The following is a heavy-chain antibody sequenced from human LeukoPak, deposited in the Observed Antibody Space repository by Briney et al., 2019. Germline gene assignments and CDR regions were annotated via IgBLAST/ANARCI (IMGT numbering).Heavy chain of an antibody. D-gene: IGHD3-9*01. CDR3: ARDSYYDILTGYSTTYYFDY. V-gene: IGHV1-69*13. J-gene: IGHJ4*02. CDR1: GCTFSSYA. Sequence: SVTVSCKASGCTFSSYAISWVRQAPGQGLEWMGGIIPIFGTAKYAQKFQGRVTITADESTSTAYMELSSLRSEDTAVYYCARDSYYDILTGYSTTYYFDYWGQGTLVTVSS. CDR2: IIPIFGTA.